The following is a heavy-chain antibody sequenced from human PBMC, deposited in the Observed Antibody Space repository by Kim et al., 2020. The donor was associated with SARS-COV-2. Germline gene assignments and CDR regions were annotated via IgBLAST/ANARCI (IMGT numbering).Heavy chain of an antibody. D-gene: IGHD5-12*01. J-gene: IGHJ4*02. CDR1: GFNFSNAW. CDR2: IKSKTAGETT. Sequence: GGSLRLSCAASGFNFSNAWMSWVRQAPGKGLEWVGRIKSKTAGETTDYAAPVEVRFTVSRDDSKNTLYLQMNSLKTDDTAVYFCTADGQSGYDMVTYWGQGALVTVSS. V-gene: IGHV3-15*01. CDR3: TADGQSGYDMVTY.